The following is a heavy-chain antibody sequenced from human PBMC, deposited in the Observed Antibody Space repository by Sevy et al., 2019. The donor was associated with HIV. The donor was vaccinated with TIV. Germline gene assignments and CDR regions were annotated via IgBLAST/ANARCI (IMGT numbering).Heavy chain of an antibody. D-gene: IGHD2-15*01. CDR2: ISWNSGTI. V-gene: IGHV3-9*01. CDR3: AKAFPTPPRAFDM. CDR1: GFTFRDHA. J-gene: IGHJ3*02. Sequence: GGSLRLSCAASGFTFRDHAMHWVRQAPGKGLEWVSGISWNSGTIGYAASVKGRFTISRDNVKNSLYLEMNSLRAEDTALYYCAKAFPTPPRAFDMWGQGTMVTVSS.